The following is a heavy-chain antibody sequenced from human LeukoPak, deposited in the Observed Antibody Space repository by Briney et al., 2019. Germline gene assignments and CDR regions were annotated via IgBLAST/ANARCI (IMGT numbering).Heavy chain of an antibody. V-gene: IGHV4-30-2*01. Sequence: SQTLSLTCAVSGGSISSGGYSWNWIRQPPGKGLEWIGYIYHSGSTYYNPSLKSRVTISVDRSKNQFSLKLSSVTAADTAVYYCARDRRPGTADAFDIWGQGTMVTVSS. CDR2: IYHSGST. CDR1: GGSISSGGYS. J-gene: IGHJ3*02. CDR3: ARDRRPGTADAFDI. D-gene: IGHD1-7*01.